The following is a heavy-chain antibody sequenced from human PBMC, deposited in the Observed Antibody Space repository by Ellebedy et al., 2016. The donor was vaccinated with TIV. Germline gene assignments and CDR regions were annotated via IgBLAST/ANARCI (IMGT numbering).Heavy chain of an antibody. D-gene: IGHD6-19*01. Sequence: GESLKISCAASGFTFSTYPMHWVRQAPGKGLEWVAAISYDGSNKFYADSVKGRFTISRDDSKSTLYLQMNSLTDEDTAVYYCARDQWLGRAYYFDSWGQGTLVTVSS. CDR1: GFTFSTYP. J-gene: IGHJ4*02. CDR3: ARDQWLGRAYYFDS. V-gene: IGHV3-30*04. CDR2: ISYDGSNK.